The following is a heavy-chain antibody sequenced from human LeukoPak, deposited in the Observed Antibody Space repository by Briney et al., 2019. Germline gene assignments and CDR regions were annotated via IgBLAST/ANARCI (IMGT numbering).Heavy chain of an antibody. CDR3: ARQYWHWLPGGGYFDY. J-gene: IGHJ4*02. CDR2: IYYSGST. Sequence: SETLSLTCTVSGGSISSYYWSWIRQPPGKGLEWIGYIYYSGSTNYNPSLKSRVTISVDTSKNQFSLKLSSVTAADTAVYYCARQYWHWLPGGGYFDYWGQGTLVTVSS. CDR1: GGSISSYY. D-gene: IGHD3-3*02. V-gene: IGHV4-59*08.